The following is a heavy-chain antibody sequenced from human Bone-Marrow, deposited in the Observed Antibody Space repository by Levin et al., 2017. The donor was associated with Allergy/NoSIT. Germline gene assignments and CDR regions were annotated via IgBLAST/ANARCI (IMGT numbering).Heavy chain of an antibody. CDR3: ARPIRYCSSTSCYADGPFDY. CDR2: IKQDGSEK. D-gene: IGHD2-2*01. J-gene: IGHJ4*02. V-gene: IGHV3-7*04. Sequence: AGGSLRLSCAASGFTFSSYWMSWVRQAPGKGLEWVANIKQDGSEKYYVDSVKGRFTISRDNAKNSLYLQMNSLRAEDTAVYYCARPIRYCSSTSCYADGPFDYWGQGTLVTVSS. CDR1: GFTFSSYW.